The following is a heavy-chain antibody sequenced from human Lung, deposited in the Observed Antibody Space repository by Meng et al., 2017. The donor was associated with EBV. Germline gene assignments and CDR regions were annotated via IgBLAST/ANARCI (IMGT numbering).Heavy chain of an antibody. V-gene: IGHV1-2*04. CDR2: INPNSGGT. J-gene: IGHJ4*02. CDR3: ARDWEGSWAVFDY. CDR1: GYTFTGYY. D-gene: IGHD6-13*01. Sequence: QVQLVQSGAEVKKAGASVKVSCKASGYTFTGYYMHWVRQAPGQGLEWMGWINPNSGGTNYAQKFQGWVTMTRDTSISTAYMELSRLRSDDTAVYYCARDWEGSWAVFDYWGQGTLVTASS.